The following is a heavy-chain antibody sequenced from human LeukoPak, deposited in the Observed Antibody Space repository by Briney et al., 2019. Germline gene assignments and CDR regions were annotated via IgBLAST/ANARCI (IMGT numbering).Heavy chain of an antibody. CDR2: INPNSGGT. V-gene: IGHV1-2*02. D-gene: IGHD1-26*01. CDR3: ARAPRFRLVGAPKGPFDP. CDR1: GFTFTAYH. Sequence: ASVKVSCKASGFTFTAYHMHWVRQAPGQGLEWMGWINPNSGGTNYAQKFQGRVTMTRDTSISTAYMELSGLRSDDTAVYYCARAPRFRLVGAPKGPFDPWGQGTLVTVSS. J-gene: IGHJ5*02.